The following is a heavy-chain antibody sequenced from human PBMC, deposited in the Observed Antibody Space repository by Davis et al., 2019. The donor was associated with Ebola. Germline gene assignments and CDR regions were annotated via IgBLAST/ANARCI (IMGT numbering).Heavy chain of an antibody. CDR2: IGTAGDT. V-gene: IGHV3-13*01. Sequence: PGGSLRLSCAASGFTFSSYDMHWVRQVPGKGLEWVSAIGTAGDTYYPGSVKGRFTISRENAKNPLYLQMNSLRAGDTAVYYCARAHFGRSSFDYWGQGTLVTVSS. CDR3: ARAHFGRSSFDY. J-gene: IGHJ4*02. CDR1: GFTFSSYD. D-gene: IGHD6-6*01.